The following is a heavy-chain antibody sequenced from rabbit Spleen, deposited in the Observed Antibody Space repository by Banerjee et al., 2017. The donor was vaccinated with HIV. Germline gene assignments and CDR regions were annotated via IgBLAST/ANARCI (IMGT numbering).Heavy chain of an antibody. D-gene: IGHD1-1*01. CDR1: GFTLSSYY. CDR2: IDPVFGNT. CDR3: VRDKASISGDYGPWYFDL. Sequence: HLKESGGGLVQPGGSLKLSCTASGFTLSSYYMNWVRQAPGKGLEWIGYIDPVFGNTYYASWVNGRFTISSHNAQNTLYLQLNSLTAADTATYFCVRDKASISGDYGPWYFDLWGQGTLVTVS. V-gene: IGHV1S7*01. J-gene: IGHJ4*01.